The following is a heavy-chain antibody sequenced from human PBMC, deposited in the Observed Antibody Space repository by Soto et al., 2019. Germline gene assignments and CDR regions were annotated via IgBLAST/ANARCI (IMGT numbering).Heavy chain of an antibody. CDR1: GFTFNMYA. CDR3: ARTVTGYFWAGAY. J-gene: IGHJ4*02. CDR2: IGGSGANT. D-gene: IGHD2-21*01. V-gene: IGHV3-23*01. Sequence: GGSLRLSCAASGFTFNMYAMSWVRQAPGKGLEWVSGIGGSGANTYYADFVKGRFTISRDNSKNTLYLQMDSLRAEDTAIYYCARTVTGYFWAGAYWGQGTLVTVSS.